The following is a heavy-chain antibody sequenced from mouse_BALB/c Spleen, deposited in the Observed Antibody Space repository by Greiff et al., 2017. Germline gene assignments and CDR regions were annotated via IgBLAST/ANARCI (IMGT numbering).Heavy chain of an antibody. CDR1: GYTFTSYW. Sequence: VQLQQPGAELVKPGASVKMSCKASGYTFTSYWMHWVKQRPGQGLEWIGTIDPSDSYTSYNQKFKGKATLTVDTSSSTAYMQLSSLTSEDSAVYYCTREYGNGYFDVWGAGTTVTVSS. CDR2: IDPSDSYT. D-gene: IGHD2-10*02. CDR3: TREYGNGYFDV. V-gene: IGHV1S127*01. J-gene: IGHJ1*01.